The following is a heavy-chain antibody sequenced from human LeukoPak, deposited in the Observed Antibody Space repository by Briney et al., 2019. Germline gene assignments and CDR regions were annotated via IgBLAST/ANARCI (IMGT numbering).Heavy chain of an antibody. Sequence: SETLSLTCTVSGGSISSYHWSWIRQPPGKGLEWIGYIYHSGSTNYNPSLKSRVTISVDTSKNQFSLKLSSVTAADTAVYYCARPGPRQGPPDAFDIWGQGTMVTVSS. V-gene: IGHV4-59*01. J-gene: IGHJ3*02. CDR3: ARPGPRQGPPDAFDI. CDR1: GGSISSYH. CDR2: IYHSGST.